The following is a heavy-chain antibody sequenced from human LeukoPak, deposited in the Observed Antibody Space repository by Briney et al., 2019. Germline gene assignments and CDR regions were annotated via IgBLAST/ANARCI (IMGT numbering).Heavy chain of an antibody. CDR1: GGSFSGYY. V-gene: IGHV4-34*01. CDR3: ARGPTLFTIFGVVSHYYYYMDV. CDR2: INHSGST. D-gene: IGHD3-3*01. J-gene: IGHJ6*03. Sequence: SETLSLTXAVYGGSFSGYYWSWIRQPPGKGLEWIGEINHSGSTNYNPSLKSRVTISVDTSKNQFSLKLSSVTAADTAVYYCARGPTLFTIFGVVSHYYYYMDVWGKGTTVTVSS.